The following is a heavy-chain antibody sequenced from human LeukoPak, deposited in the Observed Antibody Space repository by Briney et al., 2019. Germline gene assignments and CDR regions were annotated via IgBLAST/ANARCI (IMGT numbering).Heavy chain of an antibody. V-gene: IGHV4-59*01. CDR3: ARATRCGGDYYSSYYYYMDV. J-gene: IGHJ6*03. CDR1: GGSISSYY. Sequence: PSETLSLTCTVSGGSISSYYWSWIRQPPGKGLEWIGYVYYSGSTNYNPSLKSRVTISVDTSKSQFSLKLSSVTAADTAVYYCARATRCGGDYYSSYYYYMDVWGKGTTVTVSS. D-gene: IGHD2-21*02. CDR2: VYYSGST.